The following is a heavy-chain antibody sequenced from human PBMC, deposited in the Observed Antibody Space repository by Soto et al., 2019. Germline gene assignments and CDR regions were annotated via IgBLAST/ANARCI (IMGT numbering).Heavy chain of an antibody. CDR3: ARGPAAAYYYYYMDV. CDR2: ISAYDGNT. CDR1: GYTFTSYG. J-gene: IGHJ6*03. V-gene: IGHV1-18*01. D-gene: IGHD6-25*01. Sequence: ASVKVSCKASGYTFTSYGISWVRQAPGQGLEWMGWISAYDGNTNYAQKLQGRVTMTTDTSTSTAYMELRSLRSDDTAVYYCARGPAAAYYYYYMDVWGKGTTVTVSS.